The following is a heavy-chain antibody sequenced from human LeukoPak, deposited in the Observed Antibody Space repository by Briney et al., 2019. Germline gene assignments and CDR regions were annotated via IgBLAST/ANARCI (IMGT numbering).Heavy chain of an antibody. Sequence: ASVKVSCKASGGTFSSYAINWVRQATGQGLEWMGWMNPNSGNTGYAQKFRGRVTMTRNASISTAYMELSSLRSEDTAVYYCASSRTPGHAVTTSFDYWGQGSLVTVSS. CDR1: GGTFSSYA. CDR2: MNPNSGNT. J-gene: IGHJ4*02. CDR3: ASSRTPGHAVTTSFDY. D-gene: IGHD4-17*01. V-gene: IGHV1-8*02.